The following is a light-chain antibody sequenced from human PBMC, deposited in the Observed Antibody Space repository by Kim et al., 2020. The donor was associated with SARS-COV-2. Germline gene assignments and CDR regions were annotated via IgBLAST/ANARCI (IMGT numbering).Light chain of an antibody. Sequence: GHRVIITCRASQSITNYLNWYQQRPGKAPNLLIYGASNLQSGVPARFSGGGSGTEFTLTISSLQAEDFATYYCQQSFSLPPYTFGQGTKLEI. CDR1: QSITNY. CDR3: QQSFSLPPYT. V-gene: IGKV1-39*01. CDR2: GAS. J-gene: IGKJ2*01.